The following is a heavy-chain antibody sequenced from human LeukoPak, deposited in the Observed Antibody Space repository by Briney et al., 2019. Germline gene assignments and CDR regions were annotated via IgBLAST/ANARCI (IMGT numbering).Heavy chain of an antibody. J-gene: IGHJ3*02. CDR3: ATSRSSYRDDAFDI. CDR1: GYTSTGYY. CDR2: INPNSGGT. D-gene: IGHD6-6*01. V-gene: IGHV1-2*02. Sequence: ASVKVSCKASGYTSTGYYMHWVRQAPGQGLEWMGWINPNSGGTNYAQKFQGRVTMTRDTSISTAYMELSRLRSDDTAVYYCATSRSSYRDDAFDIWGQGTMVTVSS.